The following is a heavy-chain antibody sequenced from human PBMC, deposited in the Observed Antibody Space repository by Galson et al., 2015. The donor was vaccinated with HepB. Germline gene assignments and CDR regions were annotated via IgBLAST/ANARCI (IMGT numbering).Heavy chain of an antibody. J-gene: IGHJ5*02. D-gene: IGHD6-19*01. CDR2: IYPDDSDT. V-gene: IGHV5-51*01. CDR1: GYSFTNYW. Sequence: QSGAEVKKPGESLKISCKGSGYSFTNYWIGWVRQMPGKGLEWMGIIYPDDSDTRFSPSFQGQVTISADKSINTAYLQWSSLKASGTAMYYCARHPKYVSGWRWFDPWGQGTLVIVSS. CDR3: ARHPKYVSGWRWFDP.